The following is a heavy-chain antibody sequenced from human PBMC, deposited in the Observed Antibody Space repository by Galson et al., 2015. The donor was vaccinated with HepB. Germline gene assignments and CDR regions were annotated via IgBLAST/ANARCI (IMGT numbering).Heavy chain of an antibody. CDR2: IYPGDSDV. CDR3: ARLQHQGAYDRYFDF. Sequence: QSGAEVKKPGESLRISCKGSGYSFTGYWIGWVRRMPGKGLEWMGIIYPGDSDVRYSPSFQGQVTISADKSTNTAYLQWISLKASDTALYYCARLQHQGAYDRYFDFWGQGTLVTVSS. V-gene: IGHV5-51*01. CDR1: GYSFTGYW. D-gene: IGHD3-22*01. J-gene: IGHJ4*02.